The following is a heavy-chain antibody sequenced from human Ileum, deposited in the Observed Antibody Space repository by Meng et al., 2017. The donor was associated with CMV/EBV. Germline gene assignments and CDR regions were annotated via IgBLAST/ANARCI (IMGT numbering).Heavy chain of an antibody. Sequence: SSVPVSCQASGGTSKTYRISWLRQAPGQGLEWMGKIIPFFGVTNYAQQFQGRVTIPADKSTGTVYMERSSLRSEDTALYYCARGKDTYSNWFDPWGQGTLVTVSS. J-gene: IGHJ5*02. V-gene: IGHV1-69*04. CDR3: ARGKDTYSNWFDP. CDR1: GGTSKTYR. D-gene: IGHD2-15*01. CDR2: IIPFFGVT.